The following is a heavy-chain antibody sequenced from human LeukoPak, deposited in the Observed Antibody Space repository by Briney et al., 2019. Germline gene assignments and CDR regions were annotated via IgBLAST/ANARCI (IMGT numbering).Heavy chain of an antibody. V-gene: IGHV3-33*01. D-gene: IGHD2-15*01. CDR2: IWYDGSKK. CDR3: ARETPSADAAFDY. Sequence: GWSLRLSCAVPGYTFSSYGMHWVGQAPGKGLDWVAVIWYDGSKKYYADSVKGRFTISRDNSKNTMDLQMNSLRAEDTAVYYCARETPSADAAFDYWGQGTLVTVSS. J-gene: IGHJ4*02. CDR1: GYTFSSYG.